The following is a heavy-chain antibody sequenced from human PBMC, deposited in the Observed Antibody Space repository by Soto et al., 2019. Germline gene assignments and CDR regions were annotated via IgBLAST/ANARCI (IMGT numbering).Heavy chain of an antibody. V-gene: IGHV3-30*18. CDR2: ISYDRYNK. J-gene: IGHJ4*02. CDR3: AKGRGGYCSGGSCYSDGAYYFDY. Sequence: QVQLVESGGGVVQPGRSLRLSCAASGFTFSSSGMHWVRQAPGKGLEWVSVISYDRYNKYYADSVKGRFTISRDNSKNTLYLQMNSLRAEDTAVYYCAKGRGGYCSGGSCYSDGAYYFDYWGQGTLVTVSS. CDR1: GFTFSSSG. D-gene: IGHD2-15*01.